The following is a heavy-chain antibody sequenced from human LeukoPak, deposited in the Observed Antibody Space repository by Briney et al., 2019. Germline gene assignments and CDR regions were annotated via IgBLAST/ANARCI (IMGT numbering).Heavy chain of an antibody. CDR1: GYTFTSYD. D-gene: IGHD3-10*01. CDR3: ARDYTYYGSGSYYNDHYYYYYGMDV. V-gene: IGHV1-8*01. Sequence: EASVKVSCKASGYTFTSYDINWVRQATGQELEWMGWMNPNSGNTGYAQKFQGRVTMTRNTSISTAYMELSSLRSEDTAVYYCARDYTYYGSGSYYNDHYYYYYGMDVWGQGTTVTVSS. J-gene: IGHJ6*02. CDR2: MNPNSGNT.